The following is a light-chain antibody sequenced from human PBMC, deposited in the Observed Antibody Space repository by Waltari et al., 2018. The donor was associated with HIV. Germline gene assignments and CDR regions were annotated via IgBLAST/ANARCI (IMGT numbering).Light chain of an antibody. CDR2: DVS. J-gene: IGLJ1*01. CDR1: SSDVGGYNY. V-gene: IGLV2-14*03. Sequence: QSALTQPASVSGSPRQSITISRTGTSSDVGGYNYVSWYQQHHGKAPKLLIYDVSDRPSGVSNRFSGSKSGNTASLTISGLQAEDEADDYCSSYTSSSTLDVFGTGTEVTVL. CDR3: SSYTSSSTLDV.